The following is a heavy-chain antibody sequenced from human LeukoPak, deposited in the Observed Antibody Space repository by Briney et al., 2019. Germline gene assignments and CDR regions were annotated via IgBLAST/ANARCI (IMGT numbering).Heavy chain of an antibody. J-gene: IGHJ5*02. CDR3: ARALFLGDWFDP. V-gene: IGHV3-7*01. CDR1: GFTFSNYW. Sequence: PGGSLRLSCAASGFTFSNYWMSWVRQAPGKGLEWVANIKQDGSEKYYVDSVKGRFTISRDNAKSTLYLQMNSLRAEDTAVYYCARALFLGDWFDPWGQGTLVTVSS. CDR2: IKQDGSEK. D-gene: IGHD3-16*01.